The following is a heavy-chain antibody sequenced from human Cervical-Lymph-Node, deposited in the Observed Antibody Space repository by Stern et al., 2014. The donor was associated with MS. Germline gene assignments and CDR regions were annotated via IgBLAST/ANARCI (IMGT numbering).Heavy chain of an antibody. D-gene: IGHD4-23*01. CDR3: ARGRGGNYRYYFDY. CDR2: ISSGGSYI. V-gene: IGHV3-21*01. CDR1: GFTFSSYS. Sequence: EVQLVESEGGLVKPGGSLRLSCAASGFTFSSYSMNWVRQAPGKGLEWVASISSGGSYIYYAYSLKGRFTISRDNAKNSLYLQMNSLRAEDTAVYYCARGRGGNYRYYFDYWGQGTLVTVSS. J-gene: IGHJ4*02.